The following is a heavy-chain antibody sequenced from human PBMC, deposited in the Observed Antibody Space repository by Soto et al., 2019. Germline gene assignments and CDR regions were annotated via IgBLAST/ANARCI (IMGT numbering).Heavy chain of an antibody. CDR3: ARVASSLLYYFDY. D-gene: IGHD6-19*01. CDR2: INPNSGGT. V-gene: IGHV1-2*02. J-gene: IGHJ4*02. CDR1: GYTFTGYY. Sequence: GGPVKVSCKASGYTFTGYYMHWVRRAPGQGLEWMGWINPNSGGTNYAQKFQGRVTMTRDTSISTAYMELSRLRSDDTAVYYCARVASSLLYYFDYWGQGTLVTVSS.